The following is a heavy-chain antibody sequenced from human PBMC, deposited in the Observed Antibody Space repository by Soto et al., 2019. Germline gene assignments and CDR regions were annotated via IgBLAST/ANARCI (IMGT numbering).Heavy chain of an antibody. CDR3: AKGGRQWLVTSDFNY. CDR1: GFTFSSYT. D-gene: IGHD6-19*01. CDR2: ISYDGSNK. Sequence: GGSLRLSCAASGFTFSSYTMHWVRQTPGKGLERVAVISYDGSNKYYADSVKGRFTISRDSSKNTVSLEMTSLRAEDTAVYYCAKGGRQWLVTSDFNYWGQGALVTVSS. V-gene: IGHV3-30*04. J-gene: IGHJ4*02.